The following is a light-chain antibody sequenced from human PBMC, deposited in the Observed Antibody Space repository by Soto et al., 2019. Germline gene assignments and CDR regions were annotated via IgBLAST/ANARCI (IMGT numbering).Light chain of an antibody. CDR1: QSVNSDY. CDR3: QPYGTSPWT. J-gene: IGKJ1*01. V-gene: IGKV3-20*01. Sequence: EIVLTQSPGTLSLFPGERATLSCRATQSVNSDYLAWYHQKPGQAPRLLIYIASRRATGIPDRFSGSGSGTDFTLTSSRLEPEDFAVYYCQPYGTSPWTFGQGTKLEIK. CDR2: IAS.